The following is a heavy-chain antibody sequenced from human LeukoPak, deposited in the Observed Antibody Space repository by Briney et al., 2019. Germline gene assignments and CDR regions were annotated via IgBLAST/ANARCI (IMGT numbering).Heavy chain of an antibody. D-gene: IGHD7-27*01. Sequence: ASVKVSCKASGGTFSSYAISWVRQAPGQGLEWMGRIIPILGIANYAQKFQGRVTITADKSTSTAYMELSSLRSEDTAVYYCARGMPPTGEPLFDYWGQGTLVTVSS. CDR3: ARGMPPTGEPLFDY. CDR2: IIPILGIA. V-gene: IGHV1-69*04. CDR1: GGTFSSYA. J-gene: IGHJ4*02.